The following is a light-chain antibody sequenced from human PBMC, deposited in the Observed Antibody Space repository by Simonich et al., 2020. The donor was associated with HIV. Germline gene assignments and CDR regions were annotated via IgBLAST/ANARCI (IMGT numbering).Light chain of an antibody. J-gene: IGKJ1*01. CDR3: QQYGSSPQT. V-gene: IGKV3D-20*01. CDR2: DAS. Sequence: EIVLTQSPGTLSLSPGERATLSCRASQSVSSSYLAWYQQKPGLAPRLLIYDASSRATVIPDRFSGSGTGTDFTLTISRLEPEDFAVYYCQQYGSSPQTFGQGTKVEIK. CDR1: QSVSSSY.